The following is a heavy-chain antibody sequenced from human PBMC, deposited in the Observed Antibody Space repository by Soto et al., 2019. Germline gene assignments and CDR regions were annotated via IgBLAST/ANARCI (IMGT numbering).Heavy chain of an antibody. CDR1: GGSISSGGYY. V-gene: IGHV4-31*03. CDR2: IYYSGST. J-gene: IGHJ3*02. Sequence: QVQLQESGPGLVKPSQTLSLTCTVSGGSISSGGYYWSWIRQHPGKGLEWIGYIYYSGSTYYNPSLKSRVTIAVDTSKNQFSLKLSSVTAADTAVYYCARVLWSGYYTNLISNAFDIWGQGTMVTVSS. D-gene: IGHD3-3*01. CDR3: ARVLWSGYYTNLISNAFDI.